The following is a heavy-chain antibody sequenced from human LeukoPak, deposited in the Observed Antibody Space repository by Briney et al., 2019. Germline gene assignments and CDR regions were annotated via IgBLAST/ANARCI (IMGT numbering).Heavy chain of an antibody. V-gene: IGHV4-34*01. CDR1: GGSFSGYY. CDR2: TNHSGSN. D-gene: IGHD3-10*01. CDR3: ARGGAWRRGFDY. J-gene: IGHJ4*02. Sequence: SETLSLTCAVYGGSFSGYYWSWIRQPPGKGREWIGETNHSGSNNSHPSLKSRVTISVDTSKTQFSLKMSSVTAADPAVYYCARGGAWRRGFDYWGQGTLVTVSS.